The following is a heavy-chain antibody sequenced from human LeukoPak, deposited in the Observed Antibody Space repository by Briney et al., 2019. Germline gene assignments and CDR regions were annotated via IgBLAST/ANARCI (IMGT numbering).Heavy chain of an antibody. CDR2: IIPIFGTA. CDR1: GGTFSSYA. D-gene: IGHD5-18*01. Sequence: ASVKVSCKASGGTFSSYAISWVGQAPGQGLEWMGGIIPIFGTANYAQKFQGRVTITADKSTSTAYMELSSLRSEDTAVYYCARASGEIQLWSFDPWGQGTLVTVSS. J-gene: IGHJ5*02. V-gene: IGHV1-69*06. CDR3: ARASGEIQLWSFDP.